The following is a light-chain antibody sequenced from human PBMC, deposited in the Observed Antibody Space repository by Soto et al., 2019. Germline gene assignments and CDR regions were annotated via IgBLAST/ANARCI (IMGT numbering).Light chain of an antibody. CDR1: QSINSW. Sequence: DIQLTQSPSALSASVGDRVTITCRASQSINSWLAWYQQKSGKAPKLLIYKASSLEGGVPSRFSGSGSGTEFTLIISSLQPDDFATYYCQQYNSYITFGQGTRLEIK. J-gene: IGKJ5*01. CDR2: KAS. CDR3: QQYNSYIT. V-gene: IGKV1-5*03.